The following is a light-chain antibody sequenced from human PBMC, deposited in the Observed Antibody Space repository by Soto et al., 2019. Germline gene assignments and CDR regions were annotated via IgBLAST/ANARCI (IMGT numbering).Light chain of an antibody. CDR2: GAY. Sequence: EIVMTQSPATLSVSPGERATLSCRASQSVSSSLAWYQQKPGQAPRLLIYGAYSRATGIPDRFSGSGSGTDFTLTISGLEPEDFAVYYCQQYGSSGTFGQGTKVDIK. CDR3: QQYGSSGT. J-gene: IGKJ1*01. V-gene: IGKV3-20*01. CDR1: QSVSSS.